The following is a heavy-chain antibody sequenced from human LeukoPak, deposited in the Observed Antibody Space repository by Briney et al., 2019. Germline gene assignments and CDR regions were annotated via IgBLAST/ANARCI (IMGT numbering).Heavy chain of an antibody. Sequence: QPGGSLRLSYAASGFTFSSYAMSWVRQAQGKGLEWVSAISGSGGSTYYADSVKGRFTISRYNAKNSLYLQMNSLRAEDTAVYYCARDRNTIFGVVIRFDPWGQGTLVTVSS. CDR2: ISGSGGST. D-gene: IGHD3-3*01. V-gene: IGHV3-23*01. J-gene: IGHJ5*02. CDR1: GFTFSSYA. CDR3: ARDRNTIFGVVIRFDP.